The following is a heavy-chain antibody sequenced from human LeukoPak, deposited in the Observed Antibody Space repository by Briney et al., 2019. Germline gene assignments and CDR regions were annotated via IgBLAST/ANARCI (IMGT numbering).Heavy chain of an antibody. Sequence: GSLRLSCAASGFIVGKSYMSWVRPAPGKGLEWISLIRTDDSTYYADSVKGRFTISRDTSRNTLYLQMNILRAEDTAVYYCAREASGSYFHNWGQGTLVTVSS. CDR1: GFIVGKSY. J-gene: IGHJ1*01. CDR2: IRTDDST. V-gene: IGHV3-53*01. CDR3: AREASGSYFHN. D-gene: IGHD1-26*01.